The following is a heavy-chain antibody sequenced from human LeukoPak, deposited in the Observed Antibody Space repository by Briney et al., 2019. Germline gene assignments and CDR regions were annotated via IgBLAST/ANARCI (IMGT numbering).Heavy chain of an antibody. Sequence: GGSLRLSCEASGFTFSDPYMSWIRQAPGKGLECLSYISGSGTDINYADSVRGRFTISRDNSKNTLYLQMNRLRAEDTAVYYCARAGGSSGDKIDWGQGTLVTVSS. J-gene: IGHJ4*02. D-gene: IGHD3-10*01. CDR3: ARAGGSSGDKID. V-gene: IGHV3-11*05. CDR1: GFTFSDPY. CDR2: ISGSGTDI.